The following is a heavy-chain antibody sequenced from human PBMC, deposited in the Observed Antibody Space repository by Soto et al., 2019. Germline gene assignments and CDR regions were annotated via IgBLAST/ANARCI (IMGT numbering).Heavy chain of an antibody. V-gene: IGHV1-2*02. CDR1: GYTFTGYY. CDR2: INPNSGGT. D-gene: IGHD3-10*01. Sequence: GASVKVSCKASGYTFTGYYMHWVRQAPGQGLEWMGWINPNSGGTNYAQKFQGRVTMTRDTSISTAYMELSRLRSDDTAVYYCARYSVLLWFGELPYWGQGTLVTVSS. CDR3: ARYSVLLWFGELPY. J-gene: IGHJ4*02.